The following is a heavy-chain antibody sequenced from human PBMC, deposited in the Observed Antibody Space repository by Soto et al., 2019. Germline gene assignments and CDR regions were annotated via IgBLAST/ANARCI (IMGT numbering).Heavy chain of an antibody. J-gene: IGHJ6*03. D-gene: IGHD2-2*01. V-gene: IGHV1-8*01. CDR1: GYTFTSYD. CDR2: RNPNSGNT. Sequence: GASVKVSCKASGYTFTSYDINWVRQATGQGLEGMVWRNPNSGNTGYAQKFQGRVTMTRNTSISTAYMELSSLRSEDTAVYYCARGRRYCSSTSCSLENYYYYYYMNVWGKGTTVTVSS. CDR3: ARGRRYCSSTSCSLENYYYYYYMNV.